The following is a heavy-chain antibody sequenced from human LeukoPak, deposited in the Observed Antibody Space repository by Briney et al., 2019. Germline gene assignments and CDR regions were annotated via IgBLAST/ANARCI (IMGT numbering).Heavy chain of an antibody. J-gene: IGHJ4*02. D-gene: IGHD1-26*01. CDR3: AKGDTTWELPHDC. V-gene: IGHV3-30*04. CDR1: GFTFSSYA. Sequence: PGGSLRLSCAASGFTFSSYAMHWVRQAPGKGLEWVAVISYDGSNKYYADSVKGRFTISRDNSKNTLYLQMNSLRAEDTAVYYCAKGDTTWELPHDCWGQGTLVTVSS. CDR2: ISYDGSNK.